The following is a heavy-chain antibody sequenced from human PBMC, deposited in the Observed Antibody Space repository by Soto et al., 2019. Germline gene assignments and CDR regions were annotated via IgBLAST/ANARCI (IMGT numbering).Heavy chain of an antibody. D-gene: IGHD3-22*01. CDR3: AGEDRSGYYVADY. CDR1: GYSISSGGYY. Sequence: QVQLQETGPGLVKPSQTLSLTCTVSGYSISSGGYYWSWIRQLPGRGLEWIGYIFYDGRTGYNPSLQSRMSISVDSSKNQCSLRLSSVPAADTAVYFCAGEDRSGYYVADYWGQGTLVTVSS. CDR2: IFYDGRT. J-gene: IGHJ4*02. V-gene: IGHV4-31*03.